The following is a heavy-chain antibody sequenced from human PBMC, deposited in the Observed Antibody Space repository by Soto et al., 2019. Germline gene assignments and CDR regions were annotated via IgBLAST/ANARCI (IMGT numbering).Heavy chain of an antibody. J-gene: IGHJ4*02. CDR1: GFTFSIYD. Sequence: EVQLLESGGNLVQPGGSLRLSCVASGFTFSIYDMSWVRQAPGKGLEWVSVINTSGGGTYYAGSVKGRFTISRDNSKNTLYLQMNSLRAEDTAVYYCAKGGWLDHWGQGTLVTVSS. D-gene: IGHD2-15*01. CDR3: AKGGWLDH. V-gene: IGHV3-23*01. CDR2: INTSGGGT.